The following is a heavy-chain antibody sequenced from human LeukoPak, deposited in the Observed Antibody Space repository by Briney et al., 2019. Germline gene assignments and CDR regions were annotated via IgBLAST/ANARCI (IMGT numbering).Heavy chain of an antibody. J-gene: IGHJ4*02. D-gene: IGHD3/OR15-3a*01. CDR2: IKRDGSEK. Sequence: GGSLRLSCAASGFTFSSYWMSWVRQAPGKGLEWVANIKRDGSEKYYVDSVKGRFTISRDNAKNSLYLRMNSLRAEDTAVYYCAGLVRGYYFDYWGQGTLVTVSS. CDR3: AGLVRGYYFDY. V-gene: IGHV3-7*03. CDR1: GFTFSSYW.